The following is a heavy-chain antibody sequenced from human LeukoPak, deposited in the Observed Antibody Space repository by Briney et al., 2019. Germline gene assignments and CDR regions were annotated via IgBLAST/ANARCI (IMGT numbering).Heavy chain of an antibody. CDR3: ARVTTGAASYYYGMDV. CDR2: ISYDGSNE. J-gene: IGHJ6*02. V-gene: IGHV3-30*04. Sequence: GRSLRLSCAASGFTFSSYAMHWVRQAPGKGLEWVAVISYDGSNEYYAGSVKGRFTIFRDNSKNTLYLQMNSLRVEDMAVYYCARVTTGAASYYYGMDVWGQGTTVTVSS. D-gene: IGHD7-27*01. CDR1: GFTFSSYA.